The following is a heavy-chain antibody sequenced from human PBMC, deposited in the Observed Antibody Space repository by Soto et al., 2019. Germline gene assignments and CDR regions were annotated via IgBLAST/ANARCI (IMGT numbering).Heavy chain of an antibody. CDR1: GFSFSSYS. V-gene: IGHV3-21*01. Sequence: EVQLVESGGGLVKPGGSLRLSCAASGFSFSSYSMNWVRQAPGKGLERVSSISSSSTYADSVKGRFTISRDNAKNSLYLQMNSLRVEDTAVYYCAGDPLGSSGNEYFQHWGQGTRVTVSS. J-gene: IGHJ1*01. D-gene: IGHD1-26*01. CDR2: ISSSST. CDR3: AGDPLGSSGNEYFQH.